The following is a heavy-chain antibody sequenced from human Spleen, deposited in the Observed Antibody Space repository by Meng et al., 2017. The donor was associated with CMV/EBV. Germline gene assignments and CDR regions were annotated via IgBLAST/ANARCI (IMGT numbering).Heavy chain of an antibody. CDR1: FTFSRYG. J-gene: IGHJ4*02. CDR2: IRYDGSNK. Sequence: FTFSRYGMHWVRQAPGKGLEWVAFIRYDGSNKYYADSVKGRFTISRDNSKNTLYLQMNSLRAEDTAVYYCAKDHCSSTSCQGGVWGYWGQGTLVTVSS. CDR3: AKDHCSSTSCQGGVWGY. D-gene: IGHD2-2*01. V-gene: IGHV3-30*02.